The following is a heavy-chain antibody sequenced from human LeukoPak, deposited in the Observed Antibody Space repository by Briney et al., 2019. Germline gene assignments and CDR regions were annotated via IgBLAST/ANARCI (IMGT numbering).Heavy chain of an antibody. CDR1: GGTFSSYA. V-gene: IGHV1-69*13. Sequence: SVKVSCKASGGTFSSYAISWVRQAPGQGLEWMGGIIPIFGTANYGQKFQGRVTITADESTSTAYMELSSLRSEDMAVYYCATSYSSSWYGLFSFDYWGQGTLVTVSS. CDR2: IIPIFGTA. D-gene: IGHD6-13*01. CDR3: ATSYSSSWYGLFSFDY. J-gene: IGHJ4*02.